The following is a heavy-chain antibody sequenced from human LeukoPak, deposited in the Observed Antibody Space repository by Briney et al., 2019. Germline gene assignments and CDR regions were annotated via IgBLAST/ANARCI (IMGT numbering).Heavy chain of an antibody. D-gene: IGHD3-10*01. CDR1: GYTFTSYG. Sequence: ASVKVSCKASGYTFTSYGISWVRQAPGQGLEWMGWISAYNGSTNYAQKLQGRVTMTTDTSTSTAYMELRSLRSDDTAVYYCARVLTMVRGVNYYYYYYMDVWGKGTTVTVSS. CDR3: ARVLTMVRGVNYYYYYYMDV. V-gene: IGHV1-18*01. CDR2: ISAYNGST. J-gene: IGHJ6*03.